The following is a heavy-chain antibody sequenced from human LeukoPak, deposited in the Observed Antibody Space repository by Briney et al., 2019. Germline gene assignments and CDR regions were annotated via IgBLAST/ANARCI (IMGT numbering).Heavy chain of an antibody. J-gene: IGHJ5*02. CDR2: ITSTGSYI. V-gene: IGHV3-21*01. D-gene: IGHD2-2*03. Sequence: PGGSLRLSCAASGFAFSSYAMNWVRQAPGKGLEWVSSITSTGSYIYYADSVKGRFTISRDNAKNSLYLQMNSLRAADTAVYYCARDDGGYCSSTSCCLGWFDPWGQGTLVTVSS. CDR1: GFAFSSYA. CDR3: ARDDGGYCSSTSCCLGWFDP.